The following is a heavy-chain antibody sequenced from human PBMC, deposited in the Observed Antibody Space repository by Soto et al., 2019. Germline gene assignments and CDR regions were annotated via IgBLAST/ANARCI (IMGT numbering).Heavy chain of an antibody. CDR3: AREIWD. Sequence: VQLVESGGGLVQPGGSLRLSCAASGFTISSNYMNWVRQAPGKGLEWVSVIYSGGTTFYADSVKGRYTISRDNSKNTLCLQMNSLRAEDTAVYYCAREIWDWGQGTLVTVSS. CDR1: GFTISSNY. CDR2: IYSGGTT. J-gene: IGHJ4*02. D-gene: IGHD3-10*01. V-gene: IGHV3-66*01.